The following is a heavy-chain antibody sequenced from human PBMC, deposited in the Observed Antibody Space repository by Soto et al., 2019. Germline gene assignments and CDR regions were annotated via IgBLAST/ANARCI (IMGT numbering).Heavy chain of an antibody. CDR2: IYYSGST. CDR1: GGSISSSSYY. CDR3: ARRGVEQLVFDY. Sequence: SETLSLTCTVSGGSISSSSYYWGWIRQPPGKGLEWIGSIYYSGSTYYNPSLKSRVTISVDTSKNQFSLKLSSVTAADTAVYYCARRGVEQLVFDYWGQGTLVTVSS. D-gene: IGHD6-6*01. J-gene: IGHJ4*02. V-gene: IGHV4-39*01.